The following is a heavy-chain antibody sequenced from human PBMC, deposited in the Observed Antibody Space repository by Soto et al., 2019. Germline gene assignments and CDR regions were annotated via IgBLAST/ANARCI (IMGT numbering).Heavy chain of an antibody. J-gene: IGHJ6*02. CDR2: ISYDGSNK. CDR3: AKVMVVAALYDMDV. Sequence: GGSLRLSCAASGFTFSSYGMHWVRQAPGKGLEWVAVISYDGSNKYYADSVKGRFTISRDNSKNTLYLQMNSLRAEDTAVYYCAKVMVVAALYDMDVWGQGTTVTVSS. CDR1: GFTFSSYG. V-gene: IGHV3-30*18. D-gene: IGHD2-15*01.